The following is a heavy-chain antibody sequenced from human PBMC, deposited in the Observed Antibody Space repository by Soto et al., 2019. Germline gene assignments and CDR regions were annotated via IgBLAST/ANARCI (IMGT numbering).Heavy chain of an antibody. CDR2: IYHRGST. J-gene: IGHJ6*02. CDR1: GGSISSGGYS. V-gene: IGHV4-30-2*01. CDR3: ARVNYGGEYYYNGMDV. D-gene: IGHD4-17*01. Sequence: QLQLQESGSGLVKPSQTLSLTCAVSGGSISSGGYSWSWIRQPPGKGLEWIGYIYHRGSTYYNPSLKSRITKSVDRSKNQFSLNLSSVTAADTAVYYCARVNYGGEYYYNGMDVWGQGTTVTVSS.